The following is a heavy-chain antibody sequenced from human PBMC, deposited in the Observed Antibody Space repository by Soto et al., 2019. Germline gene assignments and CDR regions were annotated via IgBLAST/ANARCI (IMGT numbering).Heavy chain of an antibody. CDR3: ARGYDWFDP. CDR2: IYYSGST. Sequence: QVQLQESGPGLVEPSETLSLACSVSGDSISSSYWSWIRQPPGKGLEWIGYIYYSGSTNYNPSLKSRATISLDTSKNQLSLKVSSVTAADTAVYYCARGYDWFDPWGQGTLVTVSS. D-gene: IGHD5-12*01. CDR1: GDSISSSY. J-gene: IGHJ5*02. V-gene: IGHV4-59*01.